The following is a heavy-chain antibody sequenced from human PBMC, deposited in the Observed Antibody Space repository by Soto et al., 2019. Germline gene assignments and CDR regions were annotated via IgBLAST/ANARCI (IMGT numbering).Heavy chain of an antibody. CDR3: ATIFEVPVR. CDR1: GLTFSSYA. V-gene: IGHV3-23*01. Sequence: GGSLRLSCAASGLTFSSYAMSWVRQAPGKGLEWVSAISGSGGSTYYADSVKGRFTISRDNAKNTLYLQMNSLRAEDTVLYFCATIFEVPVRWGQGTLGTVSS. D-gene: IGHD2-2*01. CDR2: ISGSGGST. J-gene: IGHJ1*01.